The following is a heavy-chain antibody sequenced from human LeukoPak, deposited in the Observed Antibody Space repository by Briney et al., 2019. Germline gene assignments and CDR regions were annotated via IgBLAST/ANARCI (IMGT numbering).Heavy chain of an antibody. D-gene: IGHD3-10*01. J-gene: IGHJ4*02. V-gene: IGHV3-7*01. Sequence: GGSLRLSCAASGFTFTSYWMSWVRQAPGKGLEWVANIKQDGSEKYFVDSVKGRFTISRDNAKNSLYLQMNSLRAEDTAVYYCARSYFGYYFDYWGQGTLVTVSS. CDR3: ARSYFGYYFDY. CDR2: IKQDGSEK. CDR1: GFTFTSYW.